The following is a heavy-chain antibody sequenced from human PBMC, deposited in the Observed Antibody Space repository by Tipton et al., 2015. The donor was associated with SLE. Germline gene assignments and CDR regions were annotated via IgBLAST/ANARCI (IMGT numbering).Heavy chain of an antibody. CDR2: IYYSGRT. D-gene: IGHD3-10*01. CDR1: GGSISSGSYY. Sequence: TLSLTCTVSGGSISSGSYYWSWIRQHPVKGLEWIGYIYYSGRTNYNPSLQSRVTISIDTSKNQFSLRMTSVTAADTAIYYCARDTYYAFDYWGQGSLVTVSS. V-gene: IGHV4-61*01. J-gene: IGHJ4*02. CDR3: ARDTYYAFDY.